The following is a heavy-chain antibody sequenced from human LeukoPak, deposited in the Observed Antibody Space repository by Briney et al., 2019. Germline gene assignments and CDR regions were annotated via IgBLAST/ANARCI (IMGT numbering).Heavy chain of an antibody. CDR1: GYTFTGYY. CDR2: INPNSGGT. CDR3: ARLYCSGGSCYSGYYYYMDV. J-gene: IGHJ6*03. V-gene: IGHV1-2*06. Sequence: ASVKVSCKASGYTFTGYYMHWVRQAPGQGLEWMGRINPNSGGTNYAQKFQGRVTMTRDTSISTAYMELSSLRSEDTAVYYCARLYCSGGSCYSGYYYYMDVWGKGTTVTVSS. D-gene: IGHD2-15*01.